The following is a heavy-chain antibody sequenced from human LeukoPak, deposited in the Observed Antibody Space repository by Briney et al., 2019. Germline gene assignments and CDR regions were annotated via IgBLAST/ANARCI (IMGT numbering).Heavy chain of an antibody. CDR1: GGSISSGSYY. CDR3: AKEVAVAGTGDAFDI. J-gene: IGHJ3*02. V-gene: IGHV4-61*02. Sequence: SQTLSLTCTVSGGSISSGSYYWSWIRQPAGKGLEWIGRIYTSGSTNYNPSLKSRVTISVDTSKNQFSLKLSSVTAADTAVYYCAKEVAVAGTGDAFDIWGQGTMVTVSS. CDR2: IYTSGST. D-gene: IGHD6-19*01.